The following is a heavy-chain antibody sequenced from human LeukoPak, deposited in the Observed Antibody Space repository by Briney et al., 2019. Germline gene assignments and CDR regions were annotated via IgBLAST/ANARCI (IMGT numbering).Heavy chain of an antibody. V-gene: IGHV4-61*02. CDR2: IYPSGTT. CDR1: GGSLSSGSYY. Sequence: PSQTLSLTCTVSGGSLSSGSYYWSWIRQLAGKGLEWIGCIYPSGTTNNNPSLNSRATISVDTSKNQFSLKLSSVTAADTAVYYCARDSSSWTNYHDYYMDVWGKGTTGTVSS. J-gene: IGHJ6*03. D-gene: IGHD6-13*01. CDR3: ARDSSSWTNYHDYYMDV.